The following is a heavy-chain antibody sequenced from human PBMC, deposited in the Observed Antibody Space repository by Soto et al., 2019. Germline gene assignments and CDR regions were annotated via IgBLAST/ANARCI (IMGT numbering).Heavy chain of an antibody. CDR1: GSHFTSHY. J-gene: IGHJ6*02. D-gene: IGHD3-22*01. CDR3: ARVGYSSTGTTFHYHGLDV. CDR2: IYPRGGTT. V-gene: IGHV1-46*01. Sequence: ASVKVSCKASGSHFTSHYMHWVRQAPGQGLESMGIIYPRGGTTIHAQKFQGRVTMTRDTSTHTFYMEPSSLRSEDTAMYYCARVGYSSTGTTFHYHGLDVWGQGTTVTVSS.